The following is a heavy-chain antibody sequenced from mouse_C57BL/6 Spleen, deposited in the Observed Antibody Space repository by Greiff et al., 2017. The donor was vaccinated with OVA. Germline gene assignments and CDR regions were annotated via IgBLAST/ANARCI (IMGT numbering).Heavy chain of an antibody. V-gene: IGHV5-4*03. CDR1: GFTFSSYA. CDR3: ARASADGYYFWYFDV. J-gene: IGHJ1*03. D-gene: IGHD2-3*01. CDR2: ISDGGSYT. Sequence: EVMLVESGGGLVKPGGSLKLSCAASGFTFSSYAMSWVRQTPEKRLEWVATISDGGSYTYYPDNVKGRFTISRDNAKNNLYLQMSHLKSEDTAMYYCARASADGYYFWYFDVWGTGTTVTVSS.